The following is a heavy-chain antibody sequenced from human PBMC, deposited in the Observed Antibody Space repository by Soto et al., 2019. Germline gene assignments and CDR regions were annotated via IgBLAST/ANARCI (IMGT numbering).Heavy chain of an antibody. D-gene: IGHD3-3*01. CDR1: GDSVSSNSAA. J-gene: IGHJ4*02. CDR3: ARGPTIFGVVSPHFDY. V-gene: IGHV6-1*01. CDR2: TYYRSKWYN. Sequence: QSQTLSLTCAISGDSVSSNSAAWNWIRQSPSRGLEWLGRTYYRSKWYNDYAVSVKSRITINPDTSKNQFSLQLNSVTPEDTAVYYCARGPTIFGVVSPHFDYWGQGTLVTVSS.